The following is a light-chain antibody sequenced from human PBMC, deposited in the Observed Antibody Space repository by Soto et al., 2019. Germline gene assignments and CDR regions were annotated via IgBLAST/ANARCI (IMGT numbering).Light chain of an antibody. CDR3: QQLDSYPRT. CDR2: AAS. Sequence: IQLTQSPSSLSASVGDRVTITCRASQDIIYYLAWYQQKPGTAPKLLIYAASTLQSGVPSRFSGSGSGTDFTLTISSLQPEDFATYYCQQLDSYPRTFGPGTKVDIK. J-gene: IGKJ3*01. V-gene: IGKV1-9*01. CDR1: QDIIYY.